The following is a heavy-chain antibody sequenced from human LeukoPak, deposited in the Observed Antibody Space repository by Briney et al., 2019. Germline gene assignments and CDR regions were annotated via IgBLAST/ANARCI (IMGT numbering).Heavy chain of an antibody. Sequence: GASVKVSCKASGYTFTSYAMHWVRQAPGQRLEWMGWINAGNGNTKYSQKFQGRVTITRDTSASTAYMELSSLRSEDTAVYYCARLVTVTTRGGVNWFDPWGQGTLVTVSS. CDR1: GYTFTSYA. CDR3: ARLVTVTTRGGVNWFDP. CDR2: INAGNGNT. V-gene: IGHV1-3*01. D-gene: IGHD4-17*01. J-gene: IGHJ5*02.